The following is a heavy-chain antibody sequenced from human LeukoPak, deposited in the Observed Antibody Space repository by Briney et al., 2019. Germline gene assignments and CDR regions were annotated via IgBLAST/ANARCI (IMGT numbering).Heavy chain of an antibody. D-gene: IGHD2-2*01. CDR1: GYTFTSYD. CDR2: MNPNSGNT. J-gene: IGHJ3*02. CDR3: ARDCSSTSCLDAFDI. Sequence: ASVKVSCKASGYTFTSYDINWVRQATGQGLEWMGWMNPNSGNTGYAQKFQGRVTITRNTSISTAYMELSSLRSEDTAVYYCARDCSSTSCLDAFDIWGQGTMVTVSS. V-gene: IGHV1-8*03.